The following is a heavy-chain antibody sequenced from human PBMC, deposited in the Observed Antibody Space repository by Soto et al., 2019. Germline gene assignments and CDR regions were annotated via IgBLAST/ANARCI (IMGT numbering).Heavy chain of an antibody. V-gene: IGHV2-70*13. CDR2: IDWDDDK. D-gene: IGHD4-4*01. CDR1: DFSLSTSGIC. CDR3: PRPAEPDSSNYYFD. J-gene: IGHJ4*01. Sequence: SGPTLVNPTQTLTLTCTVSDFSLSTSGICLSLIRQPPGKALELLALIDWDDDKYYSTSLKARLTISKDTSKNQVVLTITNIDPVETATYHCPRPAEPDSSNYYFD.